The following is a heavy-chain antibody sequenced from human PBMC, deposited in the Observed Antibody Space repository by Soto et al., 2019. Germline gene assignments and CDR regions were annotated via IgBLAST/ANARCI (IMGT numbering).Heavy chain of an antibody. V-gene: IGHV4-39*01. CDR1: GDFISNTTYY. J-gene: IGHJ4*02. Sequence: SETLSLTCSVSGDFISNTTYYWGWVRQAPGKGLEWVGSIYFSGSGTSHYNPPLKSRVTISVDTSKNQFSLKLTSVTAADTAVYYCARPRYSFGTSGYYTFDYWGQGTLVTVSS. D-gene: IGHD3-3*01. CDR2: IYFSGSGTS. CDR3: ARPRYSFGTSGYYTFDY.